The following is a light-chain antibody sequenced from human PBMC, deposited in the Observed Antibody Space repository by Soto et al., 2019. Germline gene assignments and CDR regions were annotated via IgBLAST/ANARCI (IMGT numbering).Light chain of an antibody. V-gene: IGKV3-20*01. Sequence: EIVLTQSPGTLSLSPGERATLSCRASQSVSNSYLAWYQQKPGQAPRLLIYGASSRATGIPYRFSGSGSGTDFTLTISRLEPEDIAVYYCQQYGSSPYTFGQGTKLEIK. J-gene: IGKJ2*01. CDR1: QSVSNSY. CDR2: GAS. CDR3: QQYGSSPYT.